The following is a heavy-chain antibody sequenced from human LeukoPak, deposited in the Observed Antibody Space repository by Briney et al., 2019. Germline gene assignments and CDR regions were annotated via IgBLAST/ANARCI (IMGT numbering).Heavy chain of an antibody. D-gene: IGHD3-22*01. J-gene: IGHJ5*02. V-gene: IGHV3-7*01. CDR1: GFTFSSYT. Sequence: GGSLRLSCAASGFTFSSYTMSWVRQAPGKGLEWVANIKQDGSEKYYVDSVKGRFTISRDNAKNSLYLQMNSLRAEDTAVYYCASVPRPSYYYDSSGYYTWGQGTLVTVSS. CDR3: ASVPRPSYYYDSSGYYT. CDR2: IKQDGSEK.